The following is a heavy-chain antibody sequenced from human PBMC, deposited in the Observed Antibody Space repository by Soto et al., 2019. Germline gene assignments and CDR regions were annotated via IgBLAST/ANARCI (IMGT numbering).Heavy chain of an antibody. Sequence: EVKLLESGGGLVQPGGSLRLSCVLSAIGVSDEAFHWVRQAPGKGLEWVSAIAGDGSTFYARSVRGRFTISRDFSKNTIYQQMDSLRAEDTAIYYCANLYGDNDPKWGQGTQVTVSS. D-gene: IGHD4-17*01. CDR1: AIGVSDEA. J-gene: IGHJ4*02. CDR2: IAGDGST. V-gene: IGHV3-23*01. CDR3: ANLYGDNDPK.